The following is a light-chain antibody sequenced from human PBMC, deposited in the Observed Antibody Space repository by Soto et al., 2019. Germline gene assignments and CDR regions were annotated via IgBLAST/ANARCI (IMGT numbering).Light chain of an antibody. CDR1: QRISTW. CDR3: QKYKSYWK. Sequence: DIQMTHSPSTLSASFGDVVTITCRAIQRISTWLAWYQQKTGKAPKLLISDAYSLETGVPSRFSGSGSGTELTLTIKSMKPDDFETYYCQKYKSYWKLGQGRKVDMK. J-gene: IGKJ1*01. CDR2: DAY. V-gene: IGKV1-5*01.